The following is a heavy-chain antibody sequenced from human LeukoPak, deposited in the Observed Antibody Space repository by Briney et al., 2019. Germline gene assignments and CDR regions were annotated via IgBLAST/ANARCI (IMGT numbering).Heavy chain of an antibody. CDR1: RGPISGYS. CDR2: IYYSGDT. CDR3: VRGPYGASISKWFDP. Sequence: SETLSLTCTVSRGPISGYSWSWIRQSPGGGLEWIGYIYYSGDTAYNPSLRSRVTLSVDTSKNQFSLQLRSVTTADTAVYYCVRGPYGASISKWFDPWGQGTQVIVSP. D-gene: IGHD4/OR15-4a*01. V-gene: IGHV4-59*01. J-gene: IGHJ5*02.